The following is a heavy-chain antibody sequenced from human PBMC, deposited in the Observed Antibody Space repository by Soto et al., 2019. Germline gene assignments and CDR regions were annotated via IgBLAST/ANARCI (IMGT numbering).Heavy chain of an antibody. CDR1: GDSVSSNNAA. V-gene: IGHV6-1*01. CDR3: ARARERSSLAGLDS. D-gene: IGHD6-19*01. CDR2: TYYRSKWYN. J-gene: IGHJ4*02. Sequence: PSQTLSLTCVISGDSVSSNNAAWNWIRQSPSRGLEWLGRTYYRSKWYNNYAVSVRSRITINPDTSKNQFSLQLNSVTPEDTAVYYCARARERSSLAGLDSWGQGILVTVSS.